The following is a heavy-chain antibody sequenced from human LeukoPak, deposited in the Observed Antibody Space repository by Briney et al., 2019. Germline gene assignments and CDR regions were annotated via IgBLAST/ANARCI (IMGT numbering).Heavy chain of an antibody. V-gene: IGHV5-51*01. Sequence: GESLKISCKGSGYSFTSYWIGWVRQMPGKGLEWMGIIYPGYSDTRYSPSFQGQVTISADKSISTAYLQWSSLKASDTAMYYCARVLRVGYDSSGYYYQHAFDIWGQGTMVTVSS. CDR2: IYPGYSDT. CDR1: GYSFTSYW. CDR3: ARVLRVGYDSSGYYYQHAFDI. D-gene: IGHD3-22*01. J-gene: IGHJ3*02.